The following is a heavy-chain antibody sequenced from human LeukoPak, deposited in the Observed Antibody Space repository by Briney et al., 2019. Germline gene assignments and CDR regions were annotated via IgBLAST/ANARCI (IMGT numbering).Heavy chain of an antibody. CDR1: GFTFSSYS. CDR2: ISSSSSYI. Sequence: GSLRLSCAASGFTFSSYSMNWVRQAPGKGLEWVSSISSSSSYIYYADSVKGRFTISRDNAKNSLYLQMNSLRAEDTAVYYCARVHGSSGWYYFDYWGQGTLVTVSS. J-gene: IGHJ4*02. CDR3: ARVHGSSGWYYFDY. V-gene: IGHV3-21*01. D-gene: IGHD6-19*01.